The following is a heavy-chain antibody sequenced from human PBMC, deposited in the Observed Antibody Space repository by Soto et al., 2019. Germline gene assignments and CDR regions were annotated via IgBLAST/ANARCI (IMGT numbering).Heavy chain of an antibody. CDR1: GGSFSNYI. CDR2: TIPMFATA. D-gene: IGHD6-19*01. V-gene: IGHV1-69*01. CDR3: ERGLFGQQWLVGFDT. Sequence: QVHLVQSGAEVKKPGSSVKVSCKASGGSFSNYIFAWVRQAPGQGLEWTGGTIPMFATAQYAQKLQGRVTITADESTSTVYMDLTSLTSDDTAVYYCERGLFGQQWLVGFDTWGQGTLVTLSS. J-gene: IGHJ4*02.